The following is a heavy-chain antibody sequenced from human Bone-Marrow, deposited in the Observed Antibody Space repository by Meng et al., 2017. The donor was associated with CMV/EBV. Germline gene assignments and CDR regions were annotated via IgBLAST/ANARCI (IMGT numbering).Heavy chain of an antibody. CDR2: ISAYNGNT. Sequence: ASVKVSCKASGYTFTGYYMHWVRQAPGQGLEWMGWISAYNGNTNYAQKLQGRVTMTTDTSTSTAYIELRSLRSDDTAVYYCAREEMGVVPVIDYWGQGTLVTVSS. D-gene: IGHD2-2*01. V-gene: IGHV1-18*04. CDR3: AREEMGVVPVIDY. CDR1: GYTFTGYY. J-gene: IGHJ4*02.